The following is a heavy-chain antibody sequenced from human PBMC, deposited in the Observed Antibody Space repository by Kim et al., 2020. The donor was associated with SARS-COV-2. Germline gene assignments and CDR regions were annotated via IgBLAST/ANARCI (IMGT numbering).Heavy chain of an antibody. Sequence: PSLKSRVTISVDTSKNQCSLKLSSVTAADPAVYYCARAGVAMIVLWAFDIWGQGAMVTVSS. D-gene: IGHD3-22*01. V-gene: IGHV4-59*01. J-gene: IGHJ3*02. CDR3: ARAGVAMIVLWAFDI.